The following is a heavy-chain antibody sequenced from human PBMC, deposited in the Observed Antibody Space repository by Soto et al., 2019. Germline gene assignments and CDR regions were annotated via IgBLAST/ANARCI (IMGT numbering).Heavy chain of an antibody. J-gene: IGHJ6*02. CDR1: GFTFSSYG. D-gene: IGHD6-19*01. CDR3: AKDRVAVAGSYYYYGMDV. Sequence: QVQLVESGGGVVQPGRSLRLSCAASGFTFSSYGMHWVRQAPGKGLEWVAVISYDGSNKYYADSVKGRFTISRDNSKNKLYLQMNSLRAEDTAVYYCAKDRVAVAGSYYYYGMDVWGQGTTVTVSS. V-gene: IGHV3-30*18. CDR2: ISYDGSNK.